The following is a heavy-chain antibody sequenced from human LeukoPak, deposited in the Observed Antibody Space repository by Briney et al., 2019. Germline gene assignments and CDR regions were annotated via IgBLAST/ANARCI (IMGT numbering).Heavy chain of an antibody. CDR2: IKQDGTEK. CDR1: GFTFSKYW. D-gene: IGHD6-13*01. J-gene: IGHJ4*02. Sequence: PGGSLRLSCAASGFTFSKYWMSWVRQAPGKGLEWLANIKQDGTEKYYLDSVNGRFTISRDNPKNSLYLQMNSLRDEDTAVYYCAGPYSGRSAFDSWGQGTLVPVSS. CDR3: AGPYSGRSAFDS. V-gene: IGHV3-7*01.